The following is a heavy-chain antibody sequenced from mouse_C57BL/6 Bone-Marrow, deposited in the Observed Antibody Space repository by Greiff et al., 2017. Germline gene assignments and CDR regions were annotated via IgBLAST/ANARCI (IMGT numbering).Heavy chain of an antibody. J-gene: IGHJ2*01. CDR3: ARRGLHLDYFDY. D-gene: IGHD3-1*01. CDR1: GFTFSSYA. Sequence: DVMLVESGGGLVKPGGSLKLSCAASGFTFSSYAMSWVRQTPEKRLEWVATISDGGSYTYYPDNVKGRFTISRDNAKNNLYLQMSHLKSEDTAMYYCARRGLHLDYFDYWGQGTTLTVSS. CDR2: ISDGGSYT. V-gene: IGHV5-4*03.